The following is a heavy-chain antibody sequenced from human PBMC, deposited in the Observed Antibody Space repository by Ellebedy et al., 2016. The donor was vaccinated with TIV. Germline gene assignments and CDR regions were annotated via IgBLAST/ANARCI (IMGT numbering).Heavy chain of an antibody. Sequence: MPSETLSLTCAVYGDSFSGYYWSWIRQPPGKGLEWIGEVIHTGSTNYNPSLKSRVTISVDTSKNQFSLNLSSVTAADTAVYYCARVRRESLWCAESQYFFDYWGQGTLVTVSS. CDR2: VIHTGST. D-gene: IGHD3-10*01. CDR1: GDSFSGYY. CDR3: ARVRRESLWCAESQYFFDY. V-gene: IGHV4-34*12. J-gene: IGHJ4*02.